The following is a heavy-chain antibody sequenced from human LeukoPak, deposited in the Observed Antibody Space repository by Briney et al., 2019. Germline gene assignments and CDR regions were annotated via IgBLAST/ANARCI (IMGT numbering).Heavy chain of an antibody. D-gene: IGHD5-18*01. J-gene: IGHJ4*02. Sequence: SETLSLTCTVSGGSISSYYWSWIRQPPGKGLEWIGYIYYSGSTYYNPSLKSRVTISVDTSKNQFSLKLSSVTAADTAVYYCARHNEGGVDTAMAAFDYWGQGTLVTVSS. CDR3: ARHNEGGVDTAMAAFDY. CDR2: IYYSGST. V-gene: IGHV4-59*08. CDR1: GGSISSYY.